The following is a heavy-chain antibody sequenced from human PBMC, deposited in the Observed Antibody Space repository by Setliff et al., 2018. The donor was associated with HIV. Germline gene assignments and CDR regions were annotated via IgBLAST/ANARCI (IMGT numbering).Heavy chain of an antibody. V-gene: IGHV4-59*01. D-gene: IGHD3-16*01. CDR3: ARGRVPYY. CDR1: GGSMSSFY. J-gene: IGHJ4*02. Sequence: SETLSLTCTVSGGSMSSFYWSWIRQSPEKGLEWIGYISQTGTTNYNPTLKSRVSISLDTSRSLFSLKLSAVTAADTATYYCARGRVPYYWFQGTLVTVSS. CDR2: ISQTGTT.